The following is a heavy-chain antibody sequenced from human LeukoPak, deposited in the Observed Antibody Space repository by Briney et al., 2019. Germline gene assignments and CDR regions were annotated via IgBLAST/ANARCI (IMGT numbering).Heavy chain of an antibody. CDR2: INSDGSST. V-gene: IGHV3-74*01. CDR3: ARGAGDQSDYYYGMDV. Sequence: GGSLRLSCAPSGFTFSSYWMHWVRQAPGKGLVWVSRINSDGSSTNYADSVKGRFTISRDNAKNTLYLQMNSLRAEDTAVYYCARGAGDQSDYYYGMDVWGQGTTVTVSS. CDR1: GFTFSSYW. J-gene: IGHJ6*02. D-gene: IGHD3-16*01.